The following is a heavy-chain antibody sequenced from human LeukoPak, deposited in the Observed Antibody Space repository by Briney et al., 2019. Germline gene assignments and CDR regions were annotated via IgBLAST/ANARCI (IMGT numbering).Heavy chain of an antibody. CDR3: ARINGRRRPYYYDSSGYYSDAFDI. J-gene: IGHJ3*02. V-gene: IGHV1-69*05. CDR2: IIPIFGTA. D-gene: IGHD3-22*01. CDR1: GGTFSSYA. Sequence: GSSVKVSCKASGGTFSSYAISWVRQAPGQGLEWMGRIIPIFGTASYAQKFQGRVTVTTDESTSTAYMELSSLRSEDTAVYYCARINGRRRPYYYDSSGYYSDAFDIWGQGTMVTVSS.